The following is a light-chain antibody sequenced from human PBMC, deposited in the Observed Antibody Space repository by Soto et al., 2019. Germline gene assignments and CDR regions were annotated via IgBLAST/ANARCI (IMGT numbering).Light chain of an antibody. J-gene: IGLJ3*02. CDR1: SSDIGASKY. V-gene: IGLV2-14*03. CDR3: SSYTTSSTLVV. CDR2: EVS. Sequence: QSALTQPASVSGSPGQSITIACSGTSSDIGASKYVSWFQQHPGKAPKLIIYEVSIRPSGVSNRFSGSKSGNAASLTISGLQAEDEDDYYCSSYTTSSTLVVFGGGTKLTVL.